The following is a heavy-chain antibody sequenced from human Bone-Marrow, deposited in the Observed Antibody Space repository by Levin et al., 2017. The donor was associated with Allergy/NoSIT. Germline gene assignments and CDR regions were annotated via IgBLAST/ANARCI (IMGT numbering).Heavy chain of an antibody. D-gene: IGHD3-10*01. V-gene: IGHV4-59*01. J-gene: IGHJ2*01. Sequence: PSETLSLTCTVSGGSISSYYWSWIRQPPGKGLEWIGYIYYSGSTNYNPSLKSRVTISVDTSKNQFSLKLSSVTAADTAVYYCARDLKLLWFGNSPTWYFDLWGRGTLVTVSS. CDR1: GGSISSYY. CDR2: IYYSGST. CDR3: ARDLKLLWFGNSPTWYFDL.